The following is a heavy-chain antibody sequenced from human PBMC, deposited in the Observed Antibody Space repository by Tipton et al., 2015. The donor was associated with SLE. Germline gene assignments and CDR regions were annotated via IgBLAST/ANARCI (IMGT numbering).Heavy chain of an antibody. D-gene: IGHD6-6*01. CDR3: ARGSIAARPGAFDI. Sequence: GRFTISRGNAKNSLYLQMNSLRAEDTAVYYCARGSIAARPGAFDIWGQGTMVTVSS. V-gene: IGHV3-7*04. J-gene: IGHJ3*02.